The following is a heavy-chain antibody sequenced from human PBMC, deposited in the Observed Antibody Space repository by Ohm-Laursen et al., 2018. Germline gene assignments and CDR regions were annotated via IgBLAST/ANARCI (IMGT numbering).Heavy chain of an antibody. CDR1: GGSISSYY. D-gene: IGHD6-19*01. CDR2: IYHSGST. CDR3: ARGFSGWWGRIDY. V-gene: IGHV4-39*07. Sequence: SETLSLTCTVSGGSISSYYWGWIRQPPGKGLEWIGSIYHSGSTYYNPSLKSRVTISVDTSKNQFSLKLSSVTAADTAVYYCARGFSGWWGRIDYWGQGILVTVSS. J-gene: IGHJ4*02.